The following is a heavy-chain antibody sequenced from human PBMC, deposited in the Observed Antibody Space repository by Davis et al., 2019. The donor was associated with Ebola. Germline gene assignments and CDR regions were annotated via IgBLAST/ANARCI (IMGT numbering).Heavy chain of an antibody. V-gene: IGHV3-7*03. CDR1: GFTFSSYW. CDR3: ARGVPRTVTTHGWFDP. CDR2: IKQDGSEK. Sequence: GESLKISCAASGFTFSSYWMSWVRQAPGKGLEWVANIKQDGSEKYYVDSVKGRFTISRDNATNSLYLQMNSLRADDTAVYYCARGVPRTVTTHGWFDPWGQGTLVTVSS. J-gene: IGHJ5*02. D-gene: IGHD4-17*01.